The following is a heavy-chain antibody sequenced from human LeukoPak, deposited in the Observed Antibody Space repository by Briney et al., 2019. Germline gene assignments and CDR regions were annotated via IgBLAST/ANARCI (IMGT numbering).Heavy chain of an antibody. V-gene: IGHV4-59*01. Sequence: SETLSLTCTVSGGSTSSYYWSWIRQPPGKGLEWIGYIYYSGSTNYNPSLKSRVTISVDTSKNQFSLKLSSVTAPDTAVYYCARSRRVSNWFDPWGQGTLVTVSS. J-gene: IGHJ5*02. CDR1: GGSTSSYY. CDR2: IYYSGST. CDR3: ARSRRVSNWFDP.